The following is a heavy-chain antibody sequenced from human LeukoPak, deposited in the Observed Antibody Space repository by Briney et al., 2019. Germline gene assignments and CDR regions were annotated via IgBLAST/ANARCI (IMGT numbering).Heavy chain of an antibody. V-gene: IGHV2-70*11. D-gene: IGHD3-22*01. Sequence: SGPTLVNPTQTLTLTCTFSGFSLSTSGMCVSWIRQPPGKALEWLARIDWDDDKYYSTSLKTRLTISKDTSKNQVVLTMTNMDPVDTATYYCARIAPLNYYDSSGYYDYWGQGTLVTVSS. CDR3: ARIAPLNYYDSSGYYDY. J-gene: IGHJ4*02. CDR1: GFSLSTSGMC. CDR2: IDWDDDK.